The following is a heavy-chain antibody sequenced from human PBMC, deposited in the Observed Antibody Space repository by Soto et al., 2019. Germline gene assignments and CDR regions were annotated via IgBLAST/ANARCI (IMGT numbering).Heavy chain of an antibody. D-gene: IGHD3-22*01. Sequence: GGSLRLSCAASGFTFSSYWMHWVRQAPGKGLVWVSRINSDGSSTSYADSVKGRFTISRDNAKNKRYLQMNSLSAEDTAVYYCARDGDTYYYDSSGYPFDYWGQGTLVTVSS. V-gene: IGHV3-74*01. CDR2: INSDGSST. CDR3: ARDGDTYYYDSSGYPFDY. J-gene: IGHJ4*02. CDR1: GFTFSSYW.